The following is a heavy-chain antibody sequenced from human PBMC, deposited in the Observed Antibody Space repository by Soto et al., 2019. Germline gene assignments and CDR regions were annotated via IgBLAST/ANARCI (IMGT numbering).Heavy chain of an antibody. CDR1: GFTFSGSA. J-gene: IGHJ4*02. V-gene: IGHV3-73*01. CDR3: TSLDSSSWY. D-gene: IGHD6-13*01. Sequence: PGGSLRLSCAASGFTFSGSAMHWVRQASGKGLEWVGRIRSKANSYATAYAASVKGRFTISRDDSKNTAYLQMNILKTEDTAVYYCTSLDSSSWYWGQGTLVTVSS. CDR2: IRSKANSYAT.